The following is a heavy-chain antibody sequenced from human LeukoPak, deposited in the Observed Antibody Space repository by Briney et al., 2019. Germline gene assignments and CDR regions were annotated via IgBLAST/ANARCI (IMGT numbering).Heavy chain of an antibody. CDR1: GGSLSSYY. J-gene: IGHJ4*02. Sequence: SETLSLTCTVSGGSLSSYYWSWIRQPPGQGLEWIGYLYYSGNTNYNPSLKSRVTISVDTSKKRFSLKLSSVTAADTAVYYCARVYGYNLYYFDYWGQGTLVTVSS. CDR2: LYYSGNT. D-gene: IGHD5-24*01. CDR3: ARVYGYNLYYFDY. V-gene: IGHV4-59*01.